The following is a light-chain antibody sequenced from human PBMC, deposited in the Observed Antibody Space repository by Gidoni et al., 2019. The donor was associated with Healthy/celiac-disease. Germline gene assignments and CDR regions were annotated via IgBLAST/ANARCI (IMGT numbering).Light chain of an antibody. CDR1: TSVSSSY. CDR2: GAS. CDR3: QQYGSSYP. J-gene: IGKJ2*01. V-gene: IGKV3-20*01. Sequence: EIVLTQSPGTLSLSPVERATLSCRASTSVSSSYLAWYQQTPGQAPRLLIYGASSRATGIPDRFRGSGSGTDFPLTISRLEPEDFAVYYCQQYGSSYPFGQGTKLEIK.